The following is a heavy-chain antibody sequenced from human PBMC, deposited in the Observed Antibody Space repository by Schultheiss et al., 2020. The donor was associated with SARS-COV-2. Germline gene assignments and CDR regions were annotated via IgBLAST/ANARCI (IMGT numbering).Heavy chain of an antibody. Sequence: SETLSLTCTVSGGSISSYYWSWIRQPAGKGLEWIGRIYTSGSTNYNPSLKSRVTMSVDTSKNQFSLKLSSVTAADTAVYYCAREYGSGSYGGAYFDYWGQGTLVTVSS. D-gene: IGHD3-10*01. V-gene: IGHV4-4*07. CDR1: GGSISSYY. J-gene: IGHJ4*02. CDR3: AREYGSGSYGGAYFDY. CDR2: IYTSGST.